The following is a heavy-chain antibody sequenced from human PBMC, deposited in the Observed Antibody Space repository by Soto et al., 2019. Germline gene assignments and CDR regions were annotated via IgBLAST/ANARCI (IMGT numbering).Heavy chain of an antibody. CDR2: INPSGGST. CDR3: ATTKDIVVVPARYYYYYGMDV. V-gene: IGHV1-46*01. Sequence: ASVKVSCKASGYTFPSYYMHWVRQAPGQGLEWMGIINPSGGSTSYAQKFQGRVTMTRDTSTSTVYMELSSLRSEDTAVYYCATTKDIVVVPARYYYYYGMDVWGQGTTVTVSS. D-gene: IGHD2-2*01. CDR1: GYTFPSYY. J-gene: IGHJ6*02.